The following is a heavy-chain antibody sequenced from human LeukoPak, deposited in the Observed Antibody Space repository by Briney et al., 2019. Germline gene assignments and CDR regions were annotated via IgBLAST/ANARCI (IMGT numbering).Heavy chain of an antibody. CDR1: GFTFPSYT. J-gene: IGHJ4*02. CDR3: VRVEKHGSGTYSPIDY. Sequence: PGGSLRLSCAASGFTFPSYTMNWVRQAPGKGLEWVSSISPRSDYIYYAASVKGRFTISRDNARNSLFLQMNSLRVEDTAVYYCVRVEKHGSGTYSPIDYWGQGTLVTVSS. D-gene: IGHD3-10*01. CDR2: ISPRSDYI. V-gene: IGHV3-21*01.